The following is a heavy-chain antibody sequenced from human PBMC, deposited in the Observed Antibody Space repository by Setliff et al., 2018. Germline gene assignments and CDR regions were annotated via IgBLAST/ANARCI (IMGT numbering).Heavy chain of an antibody. CDR1: GFVFNVYG. Sequence: GGSLRLSCAASGFVFNVYGLHWVRLAPGKGLEWLAFIKYDDSQRYYADSVRGRFTISRDDSKNTMYLEMSSLRVDDTAIYYCARDPIGPRLIQLNDWGQGTLVTAPQ. J-gene: IGHJ4*02. D-gene: IGHD1-1*01. V-gene: IGHV3-30*02. CDR3: ARDPIGPRLIQLND. CDR2: IKYDDSQR.